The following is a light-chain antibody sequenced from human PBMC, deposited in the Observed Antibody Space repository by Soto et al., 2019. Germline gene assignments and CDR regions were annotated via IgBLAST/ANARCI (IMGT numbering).Light chain of an antibody. V-gene: IGLV6-57*04. CDR2: EDN. J-gene: IGLJ2*01. Sequence: NFMLTQPHSVSESPGKTVTISCTRSSGSIDSNYVQWYQQRPGSAPTPVIYEDNERPSGVPDRFSGSIDSSSNSASLTISGLKTDDEADYSCQSYHSGNVVFGGGTKVTVL. CDR3: QSYHSGNVV. CDR1: SGSIDSNY.